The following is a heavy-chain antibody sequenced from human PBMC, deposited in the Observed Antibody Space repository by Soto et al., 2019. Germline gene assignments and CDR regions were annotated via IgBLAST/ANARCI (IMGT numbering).Heavy chain of an antibody. V-gene: IGHV4-34*08. CDR3: AIGYYDFWSGYFPGGNYYGMDV. CDR1: GGTFSGYY. CDR2: INHSGST. D-gene: IGHD3-3*01. Sequence: SETLSLTCAVCGGTFSGYYWGWIRQPPGKGLEWIGEINHSGSTNYNPSLKSRVTISVDTSKNQFSLKLSSVTAADTAVYYCAIGYYDFWSGYFPGGNYYGMDVWGQGTTVTVSS. J-gene: IGHJ6*02.